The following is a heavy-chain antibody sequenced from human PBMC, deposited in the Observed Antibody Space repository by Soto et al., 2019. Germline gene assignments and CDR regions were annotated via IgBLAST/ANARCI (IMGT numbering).Heavy chain of an antibody. D-gene: IGHD2-15*01. CDR2: IKQDGSEK. CDR1: GFTFSSYW. V-gene: IGHV3-7*01. CDR3: ARVREGYCSGGSCYSNYYYYGMDV. Sequence: GGSLRLSCAASGFTFSSYWMSWVRQAPGKGLEWVANIKQDGSEKYYVDSVKGRFTISRDNAKSSLYLQMNSLRAEDTAVYYCARVREGYCSGGSCYSNYYYYGMDVWGQGTTVTVS. J-gene: IGHJ6*02.